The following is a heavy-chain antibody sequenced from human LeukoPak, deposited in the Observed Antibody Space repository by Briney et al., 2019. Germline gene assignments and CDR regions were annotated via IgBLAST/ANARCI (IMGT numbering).Heavy chain of an antibody. CDR1: GFTVSSNY. D-gene: IGHD6-13*01. V-gene: IGHV3-66*01. J-gene: IGHJ3*02. CDR3: AKDIARYSSSWYGAFDI. Sequence: GGSLRLSCAASGFTVSSNYMSWVRQAPGKGLEWVSVIYSGGSTYYADSVKGRFTISRDNSKNTLYLQMNSLRAEDTAVYYCAKDIARYSSSWYGAFDIWGQGTMVTVSS. CDR2: IYSGGST.